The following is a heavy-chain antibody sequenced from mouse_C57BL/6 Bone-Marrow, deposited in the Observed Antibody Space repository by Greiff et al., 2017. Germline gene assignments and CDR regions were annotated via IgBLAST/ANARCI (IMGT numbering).Heavy chain of an antibody. Sequence: VQLQQPGAELVMPGASVKLSCKASGYTFTSYWMHWVKQRPGQGLEWIGEIDPSDSYTNYNQKFKGKSTLTVDKSSSTAYMQLSSLTSEDSAVYYCARFGDDDYDVYVDYWGQGTTLTVSS. CDR3: ARFGDDDYDVYVDY. CDR1: GYTFTSYW. D-gene: IGHD2-4*01. V-gene: IGHV1-69*01. CDR2: IDPSDSYT. J-gene: IGHJ2*01.